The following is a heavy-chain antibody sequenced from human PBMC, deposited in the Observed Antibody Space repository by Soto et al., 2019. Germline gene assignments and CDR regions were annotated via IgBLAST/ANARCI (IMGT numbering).Heavy chain of an antibody. Sequence: ASVKVSCKASGYSFITSYHMHWVRQAPGQGLEWMGIINPTGSMTSYSQKFQGRLTMTRDTSTATDYMELSNLTSEDTALYFCARDTGYDHADLDIWGQGTMVTVSS. CDR3: ARDTGYDHADLDI. CDR2: INPTGSMT. D-gene: IGHD5-12*01. CDR1: GYSFITSYH. J-gene: IGHJ3*02. V-gene: IGHV1-46*01.